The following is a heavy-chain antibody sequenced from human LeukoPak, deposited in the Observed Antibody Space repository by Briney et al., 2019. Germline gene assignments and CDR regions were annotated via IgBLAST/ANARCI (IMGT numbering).Heavy chain of an antibody. CDR2: IYYSGST. Sequence: PSETLSLTCTVSGGSISSGGYYWSWIRQHPGKGLEWIGYIYYSGSTYYNPSLKSRVTISVGTSENQFSLKLTSVTAADTAVYFCARDLGGYPFFMDVWGRGTTVIVSS. CDR1: GGSISSGGYY. J-gene: IGHJ6*03. V-gene: IGHV4-31*03. CDR3: ARDLGGYPFFMDV. D-gene: IGHD2-15*01.